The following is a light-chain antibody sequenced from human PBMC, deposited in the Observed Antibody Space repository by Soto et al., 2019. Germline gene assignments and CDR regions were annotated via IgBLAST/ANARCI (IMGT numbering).Light chain of an antibody. V-gene: IGLV1-44*01. CDR1: SSNIGSKS. CDR3: AVWDDSLNVLV. Sequence: QSALTQPPSVSGTPGQRVNMSCSGSSSNIGSKSVSWYQHLPQTAPKLLIYSNNQRPSGVPGRFSGSKSGTSASLAISGLQSDDETQYYCAVWDDSLNVLVFGGGTKLTVL. J-gene: IGLJ2*01. CDR2: SNN.